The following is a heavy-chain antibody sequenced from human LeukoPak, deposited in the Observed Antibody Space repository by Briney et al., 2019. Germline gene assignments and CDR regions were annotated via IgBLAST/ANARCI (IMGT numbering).Heavy chain of an antibody. CDR3: ARHRGSGSYYDPHDY. J-gene: IGHJ4*02. V-gene: IGHV4-39*01. CDR1: GGSISSSNYY. CDR2: ISFSGST. D-gene: IGHD1-26*01. Sequence: SETLSLTCTVSGGSISSSNYYWGWIRQPPGTGLQWIGSISFSGSTYYNPSLKSRVTISEDTSKNQFSLNLNAVTAADTAVYYCARHRGSGSYYDPHDYWGQGTLVTVSS.